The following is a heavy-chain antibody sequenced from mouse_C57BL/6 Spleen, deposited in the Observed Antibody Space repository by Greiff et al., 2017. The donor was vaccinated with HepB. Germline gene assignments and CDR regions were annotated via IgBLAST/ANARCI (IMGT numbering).Heavy chain of an antibody. J-gene: IGHJ1*03. Sequence: EVQLVESGGDLVKPGGSLKLSCAASGFTFSSYGMSWVRQTPDKRLEWVATISSGGSYTYYPDSVKGRFTISRDNAKNTLYLQMSSLTSEDTAMYYCGRRGYYGSSGGYFDVWGTGTTVTVSS. CDR1: GFTFSSYG. V-gene: IGHV5-6*01. CDR2: ISSGGSYT. D-gene: IGHD1-1*01. CDR3: GRRGYYGSSGGYFDV.